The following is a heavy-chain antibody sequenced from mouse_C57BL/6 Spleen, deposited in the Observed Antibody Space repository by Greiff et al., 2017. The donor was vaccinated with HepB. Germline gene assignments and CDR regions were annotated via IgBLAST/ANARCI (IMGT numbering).Heavy chain of an antibody. CDR3: ARGGPYFDY. CDR2: ISYDGSN. Sequence: EVQRVESGPGLVKPSQSLSLTCSVSGYSITSGYYWNWIRQFPGNKLEWMGYISYDGSNNYNPSLKNRISITRDTSKNQFFLKLNSVTTEDTATYYCARGGPYFDYWGQGTTLTVSS. J-gene: IGHJ2*01. CDR1: GYSITSGYY. V-gene: IGHV3-6*01.